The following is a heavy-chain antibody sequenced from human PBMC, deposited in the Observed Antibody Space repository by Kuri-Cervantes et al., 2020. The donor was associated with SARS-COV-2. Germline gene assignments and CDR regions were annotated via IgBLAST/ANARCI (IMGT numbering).Heavy chain of an antibody. CDR3: ARGWDYGSGSYYPRGDYGMDV. Sequence: GSLRLSCAVYGGSLSAYYWSWIRQPPGKGLEWIGEINHSGSTNYNPSLKSRVTISVDTSKHQFSLKLSSVTAADTAVYYCARGWDYGSGSYYPRGDYGMDVWGQGTTVTVSS. CDR1: GGSLSAYY. CDR2: INHSGST. J-gene: IGHJ6*02. D-gene: IGHD3-10*01. V-gene: IGHV4-34*01.